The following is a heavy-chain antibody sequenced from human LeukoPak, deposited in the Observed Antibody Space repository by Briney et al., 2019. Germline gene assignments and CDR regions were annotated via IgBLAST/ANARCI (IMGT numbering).Heavy chain of an antibody. Sequence: GGSLRLSCAASGFTFSNYGMHWVRQAPGKGLEWVASIRYDGSEKYNVDSVKGRFTISRDTSRNTVYLQMNGLRVEDTSIYYCAKDIDHFGPIDYWGQGTLVAVSS. CDR3: AKDIDHFGPIDY. D-gene: IGHD3-10*01. CDR2: IRYDGSEK. J-gene: IGHJ4*02. V-gene: IGHV3-30*02. CDR1: GFTFSNYG.